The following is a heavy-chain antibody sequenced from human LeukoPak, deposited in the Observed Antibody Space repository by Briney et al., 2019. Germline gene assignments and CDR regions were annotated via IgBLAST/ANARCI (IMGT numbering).Heavy chain of an antibody. CDR1: GFTFSSYW. J-gene: IGHJ4*02. V-gene: IGHV3-7*01. CDR2: IKQDGSEK. D-gene: IGHD3-10*01. Sequence: GGSLRLSCAASGFTFSSYWMSSLRQAPGKGLEWVANIKQDGSEKYYVDSVKGRFTISRDNAKNSLYLQMNSLRAEDTAVYYCAREVLYGSGSYNDYWGQGTLVTVSS. CDR3: AREVLYGSGSYNDY.